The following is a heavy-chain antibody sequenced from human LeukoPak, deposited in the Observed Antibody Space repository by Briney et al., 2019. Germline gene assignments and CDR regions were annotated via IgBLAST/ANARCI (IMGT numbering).Heavy chain of an antibody. D-gene: IGHD5-24*01. J-gene: IGHJ4*02. CDR3: AREFGQDGYNSGFDY. CDR2: ISSGSGYI. CDR1: GFTFSDSN. Sequence: GGSLRLSCAASGFTFSDSNMNWVRQAPGKGLEWVSSISSGSGYIYYADSVKGRFTISRDNAKNSLYLQMNSLRAEDTAVYYCAREFGQDGYNSGFDYWGQGTLVTVSS. V-gene: IGHV3-21*01.